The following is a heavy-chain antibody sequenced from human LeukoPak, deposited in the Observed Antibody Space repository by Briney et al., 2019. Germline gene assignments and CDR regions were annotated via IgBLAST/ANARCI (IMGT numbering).Heavy chain of an antibody. V-gene: IGHV3-30*04. CDR3: ARSAAAAGTPSWYYFDY. Sequence: GGSLRLSCEASGFTFSSYAMHWVRQAPGKGLEWVAVISYDGSNKYYADSVKGRFTISRDNSKNTLYLQMNSLRAEDTAVYYCARSAAAAGTPSWYYFDYWGQGTLVTVSS. J-gene: IGHJ4*02. CDR2: ISYDGSNK. CDR1: GFTFSSYA. D-gene: IGHD6-13*01.